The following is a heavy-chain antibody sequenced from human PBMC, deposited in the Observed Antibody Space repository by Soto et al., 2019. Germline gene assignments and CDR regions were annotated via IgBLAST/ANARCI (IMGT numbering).Heavy chain of an antibody. J-gene: IGHJ6*03. V-gene: IGHV1-8*01. CDR1: GYTFTSYD. CDR3: ARGIRGRQQPHDYYYYYMDV. D-gene: IGHD6-13*01. CDR2: MNPNSGNT. Sequence: ASVKVSCKASGYTFTSYDINWVRQATGQGLEWMGWMNPNSGNTGYAQKFQGRVTMTRNTSISTAYMELSSLRSEDTAVYYCARGIRGRQQPHDYYYYYMDVWGKGTTVTVSS.